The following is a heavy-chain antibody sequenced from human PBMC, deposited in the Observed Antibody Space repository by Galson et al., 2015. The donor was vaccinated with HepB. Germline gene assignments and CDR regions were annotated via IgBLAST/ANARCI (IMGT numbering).Heavy chain of an antibody. V-gene: IGHV3-7*03. CDR2: INEGGSEK. CDR1: GFTFSSYS. J-gene: IGHJ5*02. CDR3: ARGVYSSHPNCFDP. D-gene: IGHD3-22*01. Sequence: SLRLSCAASGFTFSSYSMAWVRLAPGKGLEWVANINEGGSEKFYMDSVKGRFTISRDNAKKSLYLQMNSLRAEDTGLYFCARGVYSSHPNCFDPWGQGTLVTVSS.